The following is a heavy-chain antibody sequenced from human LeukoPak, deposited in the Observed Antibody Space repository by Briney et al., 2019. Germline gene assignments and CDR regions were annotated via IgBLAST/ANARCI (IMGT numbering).Heavy chain of an antibody. CDR2: INHSGST. D-gene: IGHD5-24*01. CDR3: ARGRDGYNSNWFDP. J-gene: IGHJ5*02. Sequence: SETLSLTCAVCGGSFSGYYWSWIRQPPGKGLEWIGEINHSGSTNYNPSLKSRVTISVDTSKNQFSLKLSSVTAADTAVYYCARGRDGYNSNWFDPWGQGTLVTVSS. CDR1: GGSFSGYY. V-gene: IGHV4-34*01.